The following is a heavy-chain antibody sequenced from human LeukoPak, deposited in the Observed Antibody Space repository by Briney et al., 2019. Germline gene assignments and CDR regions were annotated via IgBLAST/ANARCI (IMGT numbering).Heavy chain of an antibody. Sequence: AISGSGTSTYYADSVKGRFSISRDNFKSTLYLQMNSLRAEDTAVYYCARDTFWGQGTLVTVSS. J-gene: IGHJ4*02. V-gene: IGHV3-23*01. CDR2: ISGSGTST. CDR3: ARDTF.